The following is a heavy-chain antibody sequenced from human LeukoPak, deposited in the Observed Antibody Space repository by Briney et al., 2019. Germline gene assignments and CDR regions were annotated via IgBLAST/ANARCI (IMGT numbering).Heavy chain of an antibody. V-gene: IGHV4-4*07. J-gene: IGHJ5*02. Sequence: SETLSLTCTVSGGSISSYYWIWIRQPAGKGLEWIGRIYTSGSTNYNPSLKSRVTMSVDTSKNQFSLKLSSVTAADTAVYYCARDHCCTNGAPIGPWGQGTLVTVSS. CDR1: GGSISSYY. D-gene: IGHD2-8*01. CDR2: IYTSGST. CDR3: ARDHCCTNGAPIGP.